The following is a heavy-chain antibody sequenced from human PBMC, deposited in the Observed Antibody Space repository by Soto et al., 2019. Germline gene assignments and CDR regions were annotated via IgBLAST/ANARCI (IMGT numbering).Heavy chain of an antibody. CDR2: IYYSGST. V-gene: IGHV4-59*01. J-gene: IGHJ4*02. D-gene: IGHD3-9*01. CDR3: ASVAFHYDILTGYYPYYFDY. Sequence: QVQLQESGPGLVKPSETLSLTCTVSGGSISSYYWSWIRQPPGKGLEWIGYIYYSGSTNYNPSLKIRVTISVDTSKNQFSLKLSSVTAADTAVYYCASVAFHYDILTGYYPYYFDYWGQGTLVTVSS. CDR1: GGSISSYY.